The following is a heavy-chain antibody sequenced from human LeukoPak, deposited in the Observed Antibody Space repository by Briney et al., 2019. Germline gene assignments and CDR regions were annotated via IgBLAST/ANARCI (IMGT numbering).Heavy chain of an antibody. CDR1: GFTFSSYG. V-gene: IGHV3-33*08. J-gene: IGHJ4*02. CDR2: IWYDGGNK. CDR3: ARDSSRYNWNYGSFDY. D-gene: IGHD1-7*01. Sequence: GGSLRLSCAASGFTFSSYGMHWVRQAPGKGLEWVAVIWYDGGNKYYADSVKGRFTISRDNSKNTLYLQMNSLRAEDTAVYYCARDSSRYNWNYGSFDYWGQGTLVTVSS.